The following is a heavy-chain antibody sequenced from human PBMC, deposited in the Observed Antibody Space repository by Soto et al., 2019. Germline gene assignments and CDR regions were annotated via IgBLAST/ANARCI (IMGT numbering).Heavy chain of an antibody. D-gene: IGHD4-17*01. V-gene: IGHV4-31*03. Sequence: SETLSLTCTLSGVSITSGAYYWTWVRQHPGKGLEWIGYIYYSGNTYFSPSLKSRLTISIDTSKNQFSLKLSSVTAADTAMYYCARARLRAVYAFDFWGQGTMVTVS. CDR3: ARARLRAVYAFDF. CDR2: IYYSGNT. J-gene: IGHJ3*01. CDR1: GVSITSGAYY.